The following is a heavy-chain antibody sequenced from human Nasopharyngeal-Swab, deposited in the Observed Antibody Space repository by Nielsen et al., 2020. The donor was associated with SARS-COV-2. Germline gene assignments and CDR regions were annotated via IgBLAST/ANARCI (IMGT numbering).Heavy chain of an antibody. J-gene: IGHJ6*02. CDR1: GFTFSSYG. V-gene: IGHV3-30*18. CDR2: ISYDGSNK. Sequence: GESLKISCAASGFTFSSYGMHWVRQAPGKGLEWVAGISYDGSNKYYADSVKGRFTISRDNSKNTLYLQMNSLRAEDTAVYYCAKDRSSSWYHYYGMDVWGQGTTVTVSS. CDR3: AKDRSSSWYHYYGMDV. D-gene: IGHD6-13*01.